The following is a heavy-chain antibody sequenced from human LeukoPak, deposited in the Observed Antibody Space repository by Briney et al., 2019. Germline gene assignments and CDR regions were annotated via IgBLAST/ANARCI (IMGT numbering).Heavy chain of an antibody. CDR3: ARGAHCSGGSCYLSWFDP. CDR2: NYHSGST. Sequence: SETLSLTCAGYGRSIRSVGYSWSWIRKPPGKGLEWIGYNYHSGSTYYNPSLKSRVTISVDRSKNQFSLKLSSVTAADTAVYYCARGAHCSGGSCYLSWFDPWGQGTLVTVSS. J-gene: IGHJ5*02. CDR1: GRSIRSVGYS. D-gene: IGHD2-15*01. V-gene: IGHV4-30-2*01.